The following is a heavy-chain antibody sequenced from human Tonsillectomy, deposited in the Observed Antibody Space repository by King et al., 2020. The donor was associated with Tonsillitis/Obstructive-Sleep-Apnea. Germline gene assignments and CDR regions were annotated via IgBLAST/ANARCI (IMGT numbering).Heavy chain of an antibody. CDR2: IYYSGST. D-gene: IGHD4-17*01. CDR3: ARLRFEAFDI. CDR1: GGSISSSSYY. Sequence: VQLQESGPGLVKPSETLSLTCTVSGGSISSSSYYWGWIRQPPGQGLEWIGSIYYSGSTYYNPSLKSRVTISVDTSKNQFSLKLSSVTAADTAVYYCARLRFEAFDIWGQGTMVTVSS. V-gene: IGHV4-39*01. J-gene: IGHJ3*02.